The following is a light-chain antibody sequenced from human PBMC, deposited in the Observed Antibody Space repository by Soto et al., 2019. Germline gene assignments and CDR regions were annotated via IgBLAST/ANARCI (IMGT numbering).Light chain of an antibody. CDR3: LKYNSAPYT. CDR2: AAS. J-gene: IGKJ2*01. CDR1: QGVSNY. V-gene: IGKV1-27*01. Sequence: DIQMTQSPSSLSASVGDRVTITCRGSQGVSNYLAWYQQKPGKVPKLLIYAASTLQSGVPSRFSGSGSGTDFTLTISSLQPEDVATYYCLKYNSAPYTFGPGTKLEIK.